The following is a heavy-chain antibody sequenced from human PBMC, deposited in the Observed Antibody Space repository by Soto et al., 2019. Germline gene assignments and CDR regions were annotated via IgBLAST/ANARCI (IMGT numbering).Heavy chain of an antibody. Sequence: LRLSCAASTFPFSTYWMTWVRQAPGKGLEWVANIHRDEIEKYYMDSVKGRFTISRDNAKNSLYLQMTSLRAEDTAVYYCAGGNALDVWGQGTTVTVSS. J-gene: IGHJ6*02. V-gene: IGHV3-7*01. CDR3: AGGNALDV. CDR1: TFPFSTYW. CDR2: IHRDEIEK.